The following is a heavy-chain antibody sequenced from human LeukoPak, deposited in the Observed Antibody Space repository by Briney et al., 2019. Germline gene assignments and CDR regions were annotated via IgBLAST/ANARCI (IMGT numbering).Heavy chain of an antibody. D-gene: IGHD3-9*01. CDR3: ATIPLKGHDILTGYYYFDY. V-gene: IGHV1-24*01. CDR1: GYTLTELS. J-gene: IGHJ4*02. Sequence: ASVKVSCKVSGYTLTELSMHWVRQAPGKGLEWMGGFDPEDGETIYAQKFQGRVTMTEDTSTDTAYMELSSLRSEDTAVYYCATIPLKGHDILTGYYYFDYWGQGTLVTVSS. CDR2: FDPEDGET.